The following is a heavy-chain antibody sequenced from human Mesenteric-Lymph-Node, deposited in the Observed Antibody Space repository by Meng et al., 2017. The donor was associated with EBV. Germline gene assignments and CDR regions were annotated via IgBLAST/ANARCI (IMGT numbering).Heavy chain of an antibody. Sequence: QVHLQGSGPGLVKPSGTLSLTCDVSGVSISRTHWWSWVRQAPGKGLEWIGEIYHTGSTNYNPSLKSRVAISIDESKNQFSLNLTSVTAADTAVYYCASYATLDPLSWGQGTLVTVAS. CDR3: ASYATLDPLS. CDR2: IYHTGST. J-gene: IGHJ4*02. CDR1: GVSISRTHW. D-gene: IGHD1-1*01. V-gene: IGHV4-4*02.